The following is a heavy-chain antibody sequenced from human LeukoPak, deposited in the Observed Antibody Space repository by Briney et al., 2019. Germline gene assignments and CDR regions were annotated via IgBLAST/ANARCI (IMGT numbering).Heavy chain of an antibody. CDR2: IYTSGST. Sequence: PSETLSLTCTVSGGSISSGSYYWSWIRQPAGKGLEWIGRIYTSGSTNYNPSLKSRVTISVDTSKNQFSLKLSSVTAADTAVYYCARATVVTPKRYFGLWGRGTLVTVSS. D-gene: IGHD4-23*01. CDR3: ARATVVTPKRYFGL. V-gene: IGHV4-61*02. CDR1: GGSISSGSYY. J-gene: IGHJ2*01.